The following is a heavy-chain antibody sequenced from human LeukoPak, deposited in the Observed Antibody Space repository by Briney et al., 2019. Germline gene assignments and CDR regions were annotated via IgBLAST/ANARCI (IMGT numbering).Heavy chain of an antibody. CDR2: ISYDGSNE. Sequence: GRSLRLSCAASGLTFRSYGMHWVRQAPGKGLEWVAVISYDGSNEYYADSVKGRFTISRDNSKNTLYLQMSSLRAEDTAVYYCAKEFNRGLPDYWGQGTLVTVPS. CDR3: AKEFNRGLPDY. D-gene: IGHD2-21*01. CDR1: GLTFRSYG. V-gene: IGHV3-30*18. J-gene: IGHJ4*02.